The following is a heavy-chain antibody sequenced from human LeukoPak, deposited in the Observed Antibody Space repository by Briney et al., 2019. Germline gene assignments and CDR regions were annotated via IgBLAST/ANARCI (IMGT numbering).Heavy chain of an antibody. D-gene: IGHD2-2*01. Sequence: ASVKVSCKASGYTFTSYGNSWLRQAPGQGLEWLGWISAYNGNTNYAQKLQGRVTMTTDTSTSTAYMELRSLRSDDTAVYYCARDIVVVPAAKGSNWFDPWGQGTLVTVSS. V-gene: IGHV1-18*01. CDR1: GYTFTSYG. J-gene: IGHJ5*02. CDR2: ISAYNGNT. CDR3: ARDIVVVPAAKGSNWFDP.